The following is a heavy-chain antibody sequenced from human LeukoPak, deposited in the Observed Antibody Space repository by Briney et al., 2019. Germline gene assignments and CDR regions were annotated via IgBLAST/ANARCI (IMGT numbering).Heavy chain of an antibody. CDR2: ISYDGSNK. J-gene: IGHJ3*02. Sequence: GRSLRLSCAASGFAFSSYALHWVRQAPGKGLVWVAFISYDGSNKYYADSVKGRFTISRDNFKNTVYLQMNSLRAEDSAVYYCARRGTPDGFDIWGQGTRVTVSS. V-gene: IGHV3-30*14. CDR1: GFAFSSYA. CDR3: ARRGTPDGFDI.